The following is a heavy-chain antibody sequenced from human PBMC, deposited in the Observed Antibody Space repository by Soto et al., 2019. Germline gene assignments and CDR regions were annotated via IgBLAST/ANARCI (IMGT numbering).Heavy chain of an antibody. CDR1: GGSISSSSYY. V-gene: IGHV4-39*01. CDR3: ARLVTTVTPGDYFDY. CDR2: IYYSGST. J-gene: IGHJ4*02. Sequence: QLQLQESGPGLVKPSETLSLTCTVSGGSISSSSYYWGWIRQPPGKGLEWIGSIYYSGSTYYNPSLKSRVTISVDTSKNQFSLKLSSVTAADTAVYYCARLVTTVTPGDYFDYWGQGTLVTVSS. D-gene: IGHD4-17*01.